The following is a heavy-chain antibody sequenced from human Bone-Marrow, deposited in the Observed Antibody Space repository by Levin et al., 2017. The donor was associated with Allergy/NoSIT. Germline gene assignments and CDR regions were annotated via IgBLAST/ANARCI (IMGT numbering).Heavy chain of an antibody. V-gene: IGHV4-61*02. J-gene: IGHJ5*02. D-gene: IGHD2-8*02. Sequence: SQTLSLTCTVSGDSINNTNHYWSWIRQPAGKGLEWIGRMFAGGAATYNRSLRSRVTISIDTSKNQFSLKLTSVAAAEPAVYYCAGDETFNSWHTGWFDPWGQGTLVTVSS. CDR2: MFAGGAA. CDR1: GDSINNTNHY. CDR3: AGDETFNSWHTGWFDP.